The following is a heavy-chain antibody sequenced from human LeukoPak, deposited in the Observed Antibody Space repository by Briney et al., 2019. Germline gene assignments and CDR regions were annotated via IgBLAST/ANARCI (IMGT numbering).Heavy chain of an antibody. V-gene: IGHV3-9*01. CDR1: GFTFSSYA. CDR2: ISWNSGSI. Sequence: GGSLRLSCAASGFTFSSYAMHWVRQAPGKGLEWVSGISWNSGSIGYADSVKGRFTISRDNAKNTLYLQMNNLRAEDTAIYYCATDSYVSGSYYRLFYWGQGTLVTVSS. J-gene: IGHJ4*02. CDR3: ATDSYVSGSYYRLFY. D-gene: IGHD3-10*01.